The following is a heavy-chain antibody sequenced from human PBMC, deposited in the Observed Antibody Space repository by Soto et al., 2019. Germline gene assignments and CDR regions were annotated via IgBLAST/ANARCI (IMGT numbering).Heavy chain of an antibody. CDR3: AAGGTRWLHSPFDY. CDR2: FDPEDGET. D-gene: IGHD1-1*01. V-gene: IGHV1-24*01. J-gene: IGHJ4*02. Sequence: QVQLLQSGAEVKKPGASVTVSCKVSGHTLTELSMHWVRQAPGRGLEWMGGFDPEDGETIFAQRFQGRVTMTEDTSTDSTYMELTSLRSEDTAVYYCAAGGTRWLHSPFDYWGQGTLVTISS. CDR1: GHTLTELS.